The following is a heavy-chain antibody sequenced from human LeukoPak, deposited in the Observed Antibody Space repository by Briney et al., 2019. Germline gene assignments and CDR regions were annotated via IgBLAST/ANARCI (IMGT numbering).Heavy chain of an antibody. Sequence: SETLSLTCAVYGGSFSGYYWSWTRQPPGKGLEWIGEINHSGSTNYNPSLKSRVTISVDTSKNQFSLKLSSVTAADTAVYYCASEQLLWGSYYFDYWGQGTLVTVSS. CDR2: INHSGST. J-gene: IGHJ4*02. V-gene: IGHV4-34*01. D-gene: IGHD3-10*01. CDR1: GGSFSGYY. CDR3: ASEQLLWGSYYFDY.